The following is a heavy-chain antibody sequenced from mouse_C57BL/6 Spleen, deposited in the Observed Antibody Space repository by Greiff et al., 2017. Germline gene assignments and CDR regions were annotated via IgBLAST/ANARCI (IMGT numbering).Heavy chain of an antibody. J-gene: IGHJ4*01. D-gene: IGHD1-1*01. CDR2: SDPNSGGT. CDR1: GYTFTSYW. CDR3: ARRGHYYGSSYEAMDY. V-gene: IGHV1-72*01. Sequence: QVQLQQPGAELVKPGDSVKLSCKASGYTFTSYWMHWVKQRPGRGLEWIGRSDPNSGGTKYNEKLKSKATLTVDKPSSTAYMQLSSLTSEDSAVYYCARRGHYYGSSYEAMDYWGQGTSVTVSS.